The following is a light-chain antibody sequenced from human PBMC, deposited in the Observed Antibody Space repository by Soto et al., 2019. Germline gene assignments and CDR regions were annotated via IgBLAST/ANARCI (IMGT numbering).Light chain of an antibody. Sequence: QSVLTQPASVSGSPGQSITISCTGTSSDVGGSNFVSWYLHHPGKAPKLMIYDASKRPSGVSNRFSGSKSGNTASLTISGLQADDEADYYCCSYAGSSTLLFGGGTQLTVL. CDR3: CSYAGSSTLL. CDR2: DAS. J-gene: IGLJ2*01. V-gene: IGLV2-23*01. CDR1: SSDVGGSNF.